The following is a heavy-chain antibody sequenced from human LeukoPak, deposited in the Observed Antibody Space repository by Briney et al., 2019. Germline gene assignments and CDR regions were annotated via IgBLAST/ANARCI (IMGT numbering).Heavy chain of an antibody. CDR3: ARQGYDILTGYIDAFDI. Sequence: SETLSLTCDVHGGPFRGFYWSWIRQPPGKGLEWVGEINHSGSTNYNPSLKSRVTISADTSKNQFSLKLRSVTAADTAIYYCARQGYDILTGYIDAFDIWGQGTMVTVSS. CDR2: INHSGST. J-gene: IGHJ3*02. CDR1: GGPFRGFY. D-gene: IGHD3-9*01. V-gene: IGHV4-34*01.